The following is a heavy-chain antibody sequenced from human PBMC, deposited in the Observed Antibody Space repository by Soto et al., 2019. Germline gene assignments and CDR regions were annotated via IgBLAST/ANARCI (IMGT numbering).Heavy chain of an antibody. CDR3: AKDRIAVAGTDAFDI. V-gene: IGHV3-23*01. Sequence: GGSLRLSCAASGFTFISYAMSWVRQAPGKGLERVSGLSGSGGNTYYPDSVKGRFTISRDNSKNTLYLQMNSLRAEDTAVYYCAKDRIAVAGTDAFDIWGQGTMVTVSS. J-gene: IGHJ3*02. CDR1: GFTFISYA. CDR2: LSGSGGNT. D-gene: IGHD6-19*01.